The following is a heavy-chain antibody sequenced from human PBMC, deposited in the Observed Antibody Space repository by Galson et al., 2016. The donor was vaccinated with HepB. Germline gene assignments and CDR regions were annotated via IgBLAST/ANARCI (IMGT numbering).Heavy chain of an antibody. D-gene: IGHD1-1*01. CDR1: GFTFDDYA. CDR3: AKDIRGGNTTPGTIDY. J-gene: IGHJ4*02. CDR2: ISWNSGNI. Sequence: SLRLSCAASGFTFDDYAMHWVRQAPGKGLEWVSGISWNSGNIHYADSVKGRFTISRDNAKNSLYLQMNSLRADDTALYYCAKDIRGGNTTPGTIDYWGQGTLVTVSS. V-gene: IGHV3-9*01.